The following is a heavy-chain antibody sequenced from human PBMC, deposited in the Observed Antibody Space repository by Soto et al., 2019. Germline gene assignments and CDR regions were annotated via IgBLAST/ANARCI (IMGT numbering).Heavy chain of an antibody. V-gene: IGHV3-9*01. Sequence: GGSLRLSCAASGFTFDDYAMHWVRQAPGKGLEWVSGISWNSGSIGYADSVKGRFTISRDNAKNSLYLQMDRLRAEDTAVYYCARDPFGSDYGPAEIDHWGQGTLVTVSS. D-gene: IGHD3-10*01. CDR2: ISWNSGSI. J-gene: IGHJ4*02. CDR1: GFTFDDYA. CDR3: ARDPFGSDYGPAEIDH.